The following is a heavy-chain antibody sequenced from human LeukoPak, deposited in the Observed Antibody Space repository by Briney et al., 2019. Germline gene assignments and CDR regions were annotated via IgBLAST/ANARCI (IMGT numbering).Heavy chain of an antibody. CDR3: ARDYGDYCWYFDL. CDR2: ISGSGSTI. D-gene: IGHD4-17*01. V-gene: IGHV3-48*03. CDR1: GFTFRSYE. Sequence: QPGGSVRLSCAASGFTFRSYEMNWVRQAPGQGLEWVSYISGSGSTIYYADSVQGRFTISRDNAKNSLYLQMNSLGAEDTAVYYCARDYGDYCWYFDLWGRGTLVTVSS. J-gene: IGHJ2*01.